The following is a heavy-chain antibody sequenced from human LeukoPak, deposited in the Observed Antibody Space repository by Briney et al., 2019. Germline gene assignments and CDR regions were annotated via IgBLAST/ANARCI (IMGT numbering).Heavy chain of an antibody. D-gene: IGHD6-13*01. CDR2: ISGSGGST. CDR1: GFTFSSYA. Sequence: GGSLRLSCAASGFTFSSYAMSWVRQAPGKGLEWVSAISGSGGSTYYADSVKGRFTISRDNSKNTLHLQMNSLRSEDTGVYYCARVKGGIAAAGNYFDYWGQGTLVTVSS. CDR3: ARVKGGIAAAGNYFDY. J-gene: IGHJ4*02. V-gene: IGHV3-23*01.